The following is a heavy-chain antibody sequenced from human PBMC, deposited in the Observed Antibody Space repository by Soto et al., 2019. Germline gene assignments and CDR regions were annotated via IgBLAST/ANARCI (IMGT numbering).Heavy chain of an antibody. Sequence: QVHLVQSGAEVKKPGASVKVSCKGSGYGFTTYGITWVRQAPGQGLEWMAWISAHNGNTNYAQKFQGRVTVTKDTSTSTAYMELRSLRSDDTAVYYCARGRYGDYWGQGAVVTVSS. D-gene: IGHD1-1*01. CDR3: ARGRYGDY. CDR2: ISAHNGNT. J-gene: IGHJ4*02. V-gene: IGHV1-18*01. CDR1: GYGFTTYG.